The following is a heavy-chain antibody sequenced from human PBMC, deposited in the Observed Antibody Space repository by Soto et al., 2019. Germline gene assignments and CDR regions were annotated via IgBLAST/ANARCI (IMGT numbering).Heavy chain of an antibody. J-gene: IGHJ4*02. D-gene: IGHD4-17*01. Sequence: ASVKVSCKASGYTFTGYYMHWVRQAPGQGLEWMGWINPNSGGTNYAQKFQGWVTMTRDTSITTAYLDLTRLTTNDTATYFCATWVDYGDFEGFDFWGQGTLVTV. V-gene: IGHV1-2*04. CDR3: ATWVDYGDFEGFDF. CDR2: INPNSGGT. CDR1: GYTFTGYY.